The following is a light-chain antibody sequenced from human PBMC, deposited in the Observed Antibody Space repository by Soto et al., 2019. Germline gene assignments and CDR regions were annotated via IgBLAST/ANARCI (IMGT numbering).Light chain of an antibody. V-gene: IGKV1-5*03. Sequence: DIQMTQSPSTLSASVGDRFTITSRASQSIRSWLAWYQQKPGQAPNILIYKASSLESGVPSRFSGSGSGTEFTLTISSLQPDDFATSYCQQYNSYPLTFGGGTKVEIK. CDR3: QQYNSYPLT. CDR1: QSIRSW. J-gene: IGKJ4*01. CDR2: KAS.